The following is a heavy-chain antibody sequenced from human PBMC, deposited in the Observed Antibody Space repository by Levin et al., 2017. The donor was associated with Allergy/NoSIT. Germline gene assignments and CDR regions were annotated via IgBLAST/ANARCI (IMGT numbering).Heavy chain of an antibody. J-gene: IGHJ3*02. CDR2: IKQDGGEE. CDR3: GRYRGRSTRYDAFDI. Sequence: GGSLRLSCVASGFTFSNHWMGWVRQAPGKGLEWVANIKQDGGEEYCVDSVKGRFTNSRDNAKNSLFLQMNSLRVEDTAVYYCGRYRGRSTRYDAFDIWGQGTMVTVSP. V-gene: IGHV3-7*03. CDR1: GFTFSNHW. D-gene: IGHD5-12*01.